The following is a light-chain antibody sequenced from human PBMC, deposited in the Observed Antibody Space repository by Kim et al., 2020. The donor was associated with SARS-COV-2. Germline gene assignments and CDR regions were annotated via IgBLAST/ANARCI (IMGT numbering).Light chain of an antibody. J-gene: IGLJ3*02. CDR2: TNI. CDR1: SSNIGSNY. Sequence: QSALTQPPSASGTPGQRVTISCSGSSSNIGSNYVYWYQHLPGTAPKLLIYTNIQRPSGVPDRFSGSKSGTSASLAISGLRSEDEADYYCAVWDDSLSGRVFGGGTKLTVL. CDR3: AVWDDSLSGRV. V-gene: IGLV1-47*01.